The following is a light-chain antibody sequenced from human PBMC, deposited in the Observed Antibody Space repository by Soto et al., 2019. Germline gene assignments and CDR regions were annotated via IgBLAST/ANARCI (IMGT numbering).Light chain of an antibody. CDR2: AAF. CDR1: QGISSY. CDR3: QQVSTYPIT. V-gene: IGKV1-9*01. J-gene: IGKJ5*01. Sequence: DIQLTQSPSFLSACIGDRVTICCRASQGISSYLAWYQQKPGKAPNLLIYAAFTLQSGVPSRFSGSGSGTEFTLTISSLQPEDFATYYCQQVSTYPITFGQGTRLEIK.